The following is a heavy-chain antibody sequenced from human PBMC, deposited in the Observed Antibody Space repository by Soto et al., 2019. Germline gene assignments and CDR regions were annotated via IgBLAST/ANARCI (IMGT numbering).Heavy chain of an antibody. CDR2: IIPIFGTA. V-gene: IGHV1-69*13. CDR3: AGYWEYYDFWAADNYYYYGMDV. D-gene: IGHD3-3*01. Sequence: SVKVSCKASGRTFSSYAISWVRQAPGQGLEWMGGIIPIFGTANYAQKFQGRVTITADESTSTAYMELSSLRSEDTAVYYCAGYWEYYDFWAADNYYYYGMDVWGQGTTVTV. J-gene: IGHJ6*02. CDR1: GRTFSSYA.